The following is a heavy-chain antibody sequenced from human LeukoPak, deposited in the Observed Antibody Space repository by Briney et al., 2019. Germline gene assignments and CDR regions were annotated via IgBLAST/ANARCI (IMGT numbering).Heavy chain of an antibody. Sequence: PGGSLRLSCAASGFTFSSYSMNWVRQAPGKGLEWVSSISSSSSNIYYADSVKGRFTISRDNAKNSLYLQMNSLRAEDTAVYYCARAVEAVAVTGFDYWGQGTLVTVSS. CDR1: GFTFSSYS. CDR2: ISSSSSNI. CDR3: ARAVEAVAVTGFDY. D-gene: IGHD6-19*01. J-gene: IGHJ4*02. V-gene: IGHV3-21*01.